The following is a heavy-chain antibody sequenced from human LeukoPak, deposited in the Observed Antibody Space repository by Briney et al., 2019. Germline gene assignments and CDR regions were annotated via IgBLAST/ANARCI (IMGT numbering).Heavy chain of an antibody. Sequence: PGGSLRLSCVASGFTFSNYWMHWVRQAPGKGLGWVSRIKGDGSYTSYADSVRGPFTTSRDNAKNTLYLQMTSLSAEDTAVYYCARDNWYFDYWGQGTLVTVSS. J-gene: IGHJ4*02. CDR3: ARDNWYFDY. D-gene: IGHD1-20*01. CDR2: IKGDGSYT. V-gene: IGHV3-74*01. CDR1: GFTFSNYW.